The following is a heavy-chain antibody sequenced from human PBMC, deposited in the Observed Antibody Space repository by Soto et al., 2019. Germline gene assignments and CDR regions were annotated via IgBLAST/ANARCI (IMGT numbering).Heavy chain of an antibody. CDR3: ARGRYGDDGTENWFDP. CDR2: IYYSGST. D-gene: IGHD4-17*01. J-gene: IGHJ5*02. CDR1: GGSISTYY. V-gene: IGHV4-59*12. Sequence: SETLSLTCTVTGGSISTYYWSWIRQPPGKGLEWIGYIYYSGSTNYNPSLKSRVTISVDMSKNQFSLKLSSVTAADTAVYYCARGRYGDDGTENWFDPWGQGTLVTVSS.